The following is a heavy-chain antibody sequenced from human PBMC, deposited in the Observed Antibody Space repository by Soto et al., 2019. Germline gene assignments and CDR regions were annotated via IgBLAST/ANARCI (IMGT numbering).Heavy chain of an antibody. CDR3: ATHTKYSSSSYWFDP. D-gene: IGHD6-6*01. V-gene: IGHV1-18*01. CDR2: ISPYKGNT. Sequence: GASVKVSCKASGYTFSSIGISWVRQAPGQGLEWMGWISPYKGNTHYAQGLQGRVTMTTDTSTSTVYMELSSLRSEDTAVYYCATHTKYSSSSYWFDPWGQGTLVTVSS. J-gene: IGHJ5*02. CDR1: GYTFSSIG.